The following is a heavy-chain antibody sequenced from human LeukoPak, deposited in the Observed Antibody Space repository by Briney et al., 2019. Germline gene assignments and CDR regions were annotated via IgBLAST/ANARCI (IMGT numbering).Heavy chain of an antibody. D-gene: IGHD1-26*01. CDR1: GFTFSSYG. Sequence: GGSLRLSCAASGFTFSSYGMHWVRQAPGKGLEWVAVISYDGSNKYYADSVKGRFTISRDNSKNTLYLQMNSLRAEDTAVYYCIAREPGDYWGQGTLVTVSS. CDR3: IAREPGDY. CDR2: ISYDGSNK. J-gene: IGHJ4*02. V-gene: IGHV3-30*03.